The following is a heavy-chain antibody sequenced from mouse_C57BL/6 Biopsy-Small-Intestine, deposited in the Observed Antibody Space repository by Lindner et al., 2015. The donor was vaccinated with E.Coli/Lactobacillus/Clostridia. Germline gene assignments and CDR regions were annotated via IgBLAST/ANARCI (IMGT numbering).Heavy chain of an antibody. CDR1: GYAFSSSW. V-gene: IGHV1-82*01. CDR2: IYPGDGDT. J-gene: IGHJ2*01. Sequence: VQLQESGPELVKPGASVKISCKASGYAFSSSWMNWVKQRPGKGPEWIGRIYPGDGDTEYNGKFKGKATLTADKSSNTAYMQLSSLTSEDSAVYFCAVYGNLDNWGQGTTLTVSS. CDR3: AVYGNLDN. D-gene: IGHD2-1*01.